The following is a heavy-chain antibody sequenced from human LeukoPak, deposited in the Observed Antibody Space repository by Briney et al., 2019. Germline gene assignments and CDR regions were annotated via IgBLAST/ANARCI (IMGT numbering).Heavy chain of an antibody. CDR1: GYTFTGYY. J-gene: IGHJ4*02. CDR2: INPNSGGT. CDR3: AREGADIVGAPFDY. D-gene: IGHD1-26*01. Sequence: GASVKVSCTASGYTFTGYYMHWVRQAPGQGLEWMGWINPNSGGTNYAQKFQGRVTMTRDTSISTAYMELSRLRSDDTAVYYCAREGADIVGAPFDYWGQGTLVTVSS. V-gene: IGHV1-2*02.